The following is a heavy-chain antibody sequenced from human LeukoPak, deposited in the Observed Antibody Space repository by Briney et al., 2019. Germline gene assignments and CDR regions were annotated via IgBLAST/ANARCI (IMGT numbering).Heavy chain of an antibody. CDR2: IYYSGST. CDR1: GGSISSSSYY. V-gene: IGHV4-39*07. CDR3: ARDGVGATKATDY. D-gene: IGHD1-26*01. Sequence: ASETLSLTCTVSGGSISSSSYYWGWIRQPPGKGLEWIGSIYYSGSTYYNPSLKSRVTISIDTSKNQFSLKLSSVTAADTAVYYCARDGVGATKATDYWGQGTLVTVSS. J-gene: IGHJ4*02.